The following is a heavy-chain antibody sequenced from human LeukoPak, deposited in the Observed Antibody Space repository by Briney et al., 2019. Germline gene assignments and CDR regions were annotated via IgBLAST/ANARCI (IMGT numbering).Heavy chain of an antibody. J-gene: IGHJ4*02. CDR1: GFTFSGYG. CDR3: AKDSYYYDSGGQY. V-gene: IGHV3-30*18. Sequence: GGSLRLSCAASGFTFSGYGTHWVRQAPGKGLEWVAVISYDGSNKYYADSVKGRFTISRDNSKNTLYLQMNSLRAEDTAVYYCAKDSYYYDSGGQYWGQGTLVTVSS. D-gene: IGHD3-10*01. CDR2: ISYDGSNK.